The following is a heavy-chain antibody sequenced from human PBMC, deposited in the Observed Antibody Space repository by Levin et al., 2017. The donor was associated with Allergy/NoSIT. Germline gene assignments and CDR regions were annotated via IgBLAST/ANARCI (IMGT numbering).Heavy chain of an antibody. V-gene: IGHV5-51*01. D-gene: IGHD6-13*01. J-gene: IGHJ4*02. CDR1: GYSFTSYW. CDR2: IYPGDSDT. Sequence: GESLKISCKGSGYSFTSYWIGWVRQMPGKGLEWMGIIYPGDSDTRYSPSFQGQVTISADKSISTAYLQWSSLKASDTAMYYCARLTMLIAAAGTGVGYDYWGQGTLVTVSS. CDR3: ARLTMLIAAAGTGVGYDY.